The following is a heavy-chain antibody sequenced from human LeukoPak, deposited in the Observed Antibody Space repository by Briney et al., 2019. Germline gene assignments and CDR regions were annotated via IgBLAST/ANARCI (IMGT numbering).Heavy chain of an antibody. CDR3: ARSGVVITYFDY. CDR2: TIPIFGTA. Sequence: GASVKVSCKASGGTFSSYAISWVRQAPGQGLEWMGGTIPIFGTANYAQKFQGRVTITADESTSTAYMELSSLRSEDTAVYYCARSGVVITYFDYWGQGTLVTVSS. D-gene: IGHD3-3*01. CDR1: GGTFSSYA. V-gene: IGHV1-69*13. J-gene: IGHJ4*02.